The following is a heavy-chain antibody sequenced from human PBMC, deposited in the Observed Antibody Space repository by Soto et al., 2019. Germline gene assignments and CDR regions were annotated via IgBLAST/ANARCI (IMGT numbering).Heavy chain of an antibody. J-gene: IGHJ6*02. CDR2: IWYDGSNK. V-gene: IGHV3-33*01. D-gene: IGHD6-13*01. CDR3: ARGAGIQYYYYGMDV. Sequence: VGSLRLSCAASGFTFSSYGMHWVRQAPGKGLEWVAVIWYDGSNKYYADSVKGRFTISRDNSKNTLYLQMNSLRAEDTAVYYCARGAGIQYYYYGMDVWGQGTTVTVSS. CDR1: GFTFSSYG.